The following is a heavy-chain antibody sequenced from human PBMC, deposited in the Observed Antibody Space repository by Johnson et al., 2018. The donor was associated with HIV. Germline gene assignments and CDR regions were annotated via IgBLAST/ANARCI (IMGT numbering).Heavy chain of an antibody. V-gene: IGHV3-53*01. Sequence: VQLVESGGGLIQPGGSLRLSCAASGFTVSSNYMSWVRQAPGKGLEWVSVIYSGGSTYYADSVKGRFTISRDNSKNPLYLQMNSLRAEDTAVYYCARFGEMATIRAFDIWGQGTMVTVSS. CDR1: GFTVSSNY. CDR2: IYSGGST. D-gene: IGHD5-24*01. CDR3: ARFGEMATIRAFDI. J-gene: IGHJ3*02.